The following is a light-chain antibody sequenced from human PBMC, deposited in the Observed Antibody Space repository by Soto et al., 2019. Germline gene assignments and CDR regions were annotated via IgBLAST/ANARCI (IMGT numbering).Light chain of an antibody. Sequence: DIPMTQSPSTLSASVGDRVTITCRASQSISIWLAWYQHKPGKDPKLLIYKASSLESGVPSRFSGSGSGTEFTLTISSLQPDDFATYYCQQYNRYWTFGQGTKVEIK. CDR1: QSISIW. V-gene: IGKV1-5*03. CDR2: KAS. CDR3: QQYNRYWT. J-gene: IGKJ1*01.